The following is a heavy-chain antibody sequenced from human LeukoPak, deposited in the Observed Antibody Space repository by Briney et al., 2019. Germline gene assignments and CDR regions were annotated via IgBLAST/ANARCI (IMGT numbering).Heavy chain of an antibody. Sequence: PSETLSLTCTVSGGFISSTSHYWGWIRQPPGKGPEWIGSIVYSGNTYYNPSLKSRVTISVDTSKNQFSLKPNSLTAPDTAVYYCAKHVFGFDPWGQGTLVTVSS. CDR3: AKHVFGFDP. D-gene: IGHD3-16*01. J-gene: IGHJ5*02. V-gene: IGHV4-39*01. CDR2: IVYSGNT. CDR1: GGFISSTSHY.